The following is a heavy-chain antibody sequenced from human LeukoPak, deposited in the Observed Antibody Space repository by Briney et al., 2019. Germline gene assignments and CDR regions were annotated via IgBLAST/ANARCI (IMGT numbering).Heavy chain of an antibody. D-gene: IGHD2-15*01. J-gene: IGHJ5*02. CDR1: GYTFTSYY. CDR3: ARDGAPVAAATPAWFDP. CDR2: INPSGGST. V-gene: IGHV1-46*01. Sequence: GASVKVSCKASGYTFTSYYMHWVRQAPGQGLEWMGIINPSGGSTSYAQKFQGRVTMTRDMSTSTVYMELSSLRSEDTAVYYCARDGAPVAAATPAWFDPWGQGTLVTVSS.